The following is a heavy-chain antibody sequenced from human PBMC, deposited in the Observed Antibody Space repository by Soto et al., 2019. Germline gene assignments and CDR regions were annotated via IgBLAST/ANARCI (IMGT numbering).Heavy chain of an antibody. Sequence: QVQLVESGGGVVQPGRSLRLSCAASGFTFSSYGMHWVRRAPGKGLEWVAVIWYDGSNKYYADSVKGRFTISRDNSKNTLYLQMNSLRAEDTAVYYCARDRVAVAGNWYFDLWGRGTLVTVSS. J-gene: IGHJ2*01. CDR2: IWYDGSNK. D-gene: IGHD6-19*01. CDR3: ARDRVAVAGNWYFDL. CDR1: GFTFSSYG. V-gene: IGHV3-33*01.